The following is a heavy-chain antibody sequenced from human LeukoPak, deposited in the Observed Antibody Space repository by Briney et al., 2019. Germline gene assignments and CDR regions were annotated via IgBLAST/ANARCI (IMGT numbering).Heavy chain of an antibody. CDR2: INPNSGGT. Sequence: ASVKVSCKASGYTFTGYYMHWVRQAPGQGLEWMGWINPNSGGTNYAQKFQGRVTMTRDTSISTAYMELSRLRSDDTAVYYCARDRGSGSFPFDYWGQGTLVTVSS. V-gene: IGHV1-2*02. CDR1: GYTFTGYY. D-gene: IGHD3-10*01. J-gene: IGHJ4*02. CDR3: ARDRGSGSFPFDY.